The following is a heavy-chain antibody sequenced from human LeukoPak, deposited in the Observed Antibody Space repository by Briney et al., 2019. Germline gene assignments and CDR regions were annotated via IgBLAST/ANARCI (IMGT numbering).Heavy chain of an antibody. CDR3: ARKWYSGYPYYYYYMDV. CDR2: INPNSGNT. V-gene: IGHV1-8*03. CDR1: GYTFTGYY. D-gene: IGHD5-12*01. J-gene: IGHJ6*03. Sequence: ASVKVSCKASGYTFTGYYMHWVRQAPGQGLEWLGWINPNSGNTGYAQKFQGRVTITRNTSISTAYMELSSLRSEDTAVYYCARKWYSGYPYYYYYMDVWGKGTTVTVSS.